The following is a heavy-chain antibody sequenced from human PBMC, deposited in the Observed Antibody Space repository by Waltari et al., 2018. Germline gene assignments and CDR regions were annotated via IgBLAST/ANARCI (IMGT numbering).Heavy chain of an antibody. V-gene: IGHV1-69-2*01. CDR2: VDPEDGET. Sequence: EVQLVQSGAEVKKPGATVKISCKASGYTFTDYYMHWVQQAPGKGLEWMVRVDPEDGETIYAEKFQGRVTITADTSTDTAYMELSSLRSEDTAVYYCARHLRGYSSSWYTVGSGNWFDPWGQGTLVTVSS. CDR1: GYTFTDYY. CDR3: ARHLRGYSSSWYTVGSGNWFDP. D-gene: IGHD6-13*01. J-gene: IGHJ5*02.